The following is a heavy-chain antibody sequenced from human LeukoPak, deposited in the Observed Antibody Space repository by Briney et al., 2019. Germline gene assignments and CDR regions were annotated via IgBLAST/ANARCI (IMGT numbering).Heavy chain of an antibody. CDR2: IYPGDSDT. Sequence: GESLKISCKGSGYSFTSYWIGWVRQMPGKGLEWMGIIYPGDSDTRYSPSFQGQVTISADKSISTAYLQWSSLKASDTALYYCARPIITIFEVVPWAFDIWGQGTMVTVSS. CDR3: ARPIITIFEVVPWAFDI. V-gene: IGHV5-51*01. J-gene: IGHJ3*02. CDR1: GYSFTSYW. D-gene: IGHD3-3*01.